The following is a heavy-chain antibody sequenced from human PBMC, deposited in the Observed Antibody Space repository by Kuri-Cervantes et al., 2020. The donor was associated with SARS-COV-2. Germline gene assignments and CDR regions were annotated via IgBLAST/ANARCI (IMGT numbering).Heavy chain of an antibody. D-gene: IGHD2-2*01. CDR1: GFTVSSNY. CDR3: ARGYCSSTSCPPYYYYGMDV. V-gene: IGHV3-48*02. Sequence: GESLKISCAASGFTVSSNYMNWVRQAPGKGLEWVSYISSSSSTIYYADSVKGRFTISRDNAKNSLYLQMNSLRDEDTAVYYCARGYCSSTSCPPYYYYGMDVWGQGTTVTVSS. CDR2: ISSSSSTI. J-gene: IGHJ6*02.